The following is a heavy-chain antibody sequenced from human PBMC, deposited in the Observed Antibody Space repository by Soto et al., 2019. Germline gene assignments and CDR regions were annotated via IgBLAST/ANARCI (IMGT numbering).Heavy chain of an antibody. J-gene: IGHJ5*02. V-gene: IGHV1-3*01. D-gene: IGHD6-6*01. Sequence: GASVKVSCKASGYTFTRYTMNWVRQAPGQRLEWMGWINPDNGNTKSSQKFQDRVIMTRDTSASTAYMDLSSLRSEATAVYYCARGIATGQLAPWGQGTLVPVSS. CDR1: GYTFTRYT. CDR2: INPDNGNT. CDR3: ARGIATGQLAP.